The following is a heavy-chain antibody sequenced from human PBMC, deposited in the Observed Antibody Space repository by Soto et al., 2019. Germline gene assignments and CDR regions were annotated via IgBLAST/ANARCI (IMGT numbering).Heavy chain of an antibody. CDR3: AKGKGVVATPDGANC. CDR2: MRSDGDTT. D-gene: IGHD1-26*01. V-gene: IGHV3-23*01. CDR1: GFTFSSYG. J-gene: IGHJ4*02. Sequence: VQVLESGGGLVQPGGSLRLSCAASGFTFSSYGMNWVRQAPGKGLEWVSGMRSDGDTTYNADSVKGRFTVSRDTSKNTVYLQMNSLRAEDTDVYDCAKGKGVVATPDGANCWGQGALVTVSS.